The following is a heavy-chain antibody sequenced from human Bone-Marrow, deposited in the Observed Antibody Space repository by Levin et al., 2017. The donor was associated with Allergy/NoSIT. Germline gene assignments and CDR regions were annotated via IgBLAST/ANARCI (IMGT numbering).Heavy chain of an antibody. CDR1: HDSIRSYY. CDR3: ARGRFSGYPYYYMDV. V-gene: IGHV4-59*01. J-gene: IGHJ6*03. Sequence: GSLRLSCTVSHDSIRSYYWSWVRQPPGKGLEWIGYVYHSGSTNQNPSLKSRATISLDTSKNQFSLKLTSVTAADTALYYCARGRFSGYPYYYMDVWGKGTTVTVSS. CDR2: VYHSGST. D-gene: IGHD5-12*01.